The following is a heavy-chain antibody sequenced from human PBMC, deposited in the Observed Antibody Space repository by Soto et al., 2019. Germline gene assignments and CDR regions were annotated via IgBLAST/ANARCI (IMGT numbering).Heavy chain of an antibody. Sequence: QVHLVQSGAELKKPGSSVRVSCKASGDTFNFYTINWVRQAPGLGLEWMGRTNPILSMSNSALKFQGRLSISADKPTTTAYRALRGLRSDDTAVYYCATSYGSGSQAFDYWGQGALVTVSS. V-gene: IGHV1-69*02. D-gene: IGHD3-10*01. CDR1: GDTFNFYT. CDR2: TNPILSMS. CDR3: ATSYGSGSQAFDY. J-gene: IGHJ4*02.